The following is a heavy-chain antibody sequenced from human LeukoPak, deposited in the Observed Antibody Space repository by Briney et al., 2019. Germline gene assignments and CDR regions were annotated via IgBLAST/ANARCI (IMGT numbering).Heavy chain of an antibody. J-gene: IGHJ3*02. CDR3: ARDRGSYDSSGYDAFDI. CDR1: GFTVSSNY. Sequence: GGSLRLSCAASGFTVSSNYMSWVRQAPGKGLEWVAVISYDGSNKYYADSVKGRFTISRDNSKNTLYLQMNSLRAEDTAVYYCARDRGSYDSSGYDAFDIWGQGTMVTVSS. D-gene: IGHD3-22*01. CDR2: ISYDGSNK. V-gene: IGHV3-30-3*01.